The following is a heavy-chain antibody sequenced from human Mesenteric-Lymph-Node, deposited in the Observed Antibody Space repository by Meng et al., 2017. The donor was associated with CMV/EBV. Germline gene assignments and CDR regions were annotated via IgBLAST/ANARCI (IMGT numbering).Heavy chain of an antibody. CDR2: VYCSGDT. J-gene: IGHJ4*02. CDR1: GVSVSSGCYY. CDR3: SRDPGGSSGFDY. Sequence: SETLSLTCTVSGVSVSSGCYYWSWIRQPPGKGLEWIGYVYCSGDTKYNPSLKSRIIISGDTSTKQFSLSLTSVTAADTAVYYCSRDPGGSSGFDYWGQGALVTVSS. V-gene: IGHV4-61*01. D-gene: IGHD3-10*01.